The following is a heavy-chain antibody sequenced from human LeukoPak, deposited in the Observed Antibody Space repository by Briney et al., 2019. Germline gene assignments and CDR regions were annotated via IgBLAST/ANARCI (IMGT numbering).Heavy chain of an antibody. Sequence: PGGSLRLSCAASGFTFSSYAMTRVRQAPGKGLECVSGLSGTGGSTYYADSVKGRFTISRGNAKNTLYLQMDSLRGEDTAVYYCARGGGSWYFQYWGQGTLVTVSS. CDR2: LSGTGGST. D-gene: IGHD6-13*01. J-gene: IGHJ4*02. V-gene: IGHV3-23*01. CDR1: GFTFSSYA. CDR3: ARGGGSWYFQY.